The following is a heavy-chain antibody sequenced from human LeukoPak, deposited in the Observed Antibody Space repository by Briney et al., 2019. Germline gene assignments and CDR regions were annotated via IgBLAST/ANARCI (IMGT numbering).Heavy chain of an antibody. Sequence: SETLSLTCTVSGDSISGGGYYWSWIRQHAGKGLEWIGYIDYSGSTYYNPSLKSRVTISVDTSKNQFSLKLSSVTAADTAVYYCARERYCSGGSCYGNWFDPWGQGTLATVSS. V-gene: IGHV4-31*03. J-gene: IGHJ5*02. CDR2: IDYSGST. D-gene: IGHD2-15*01. CDR1: GDSISGGGYY. CDR3: ARERYCSGGSCYGNWFDP.